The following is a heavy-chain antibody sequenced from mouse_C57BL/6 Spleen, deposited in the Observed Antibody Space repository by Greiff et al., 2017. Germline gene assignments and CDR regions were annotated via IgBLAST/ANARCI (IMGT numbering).Heavy chain of an antibody. V-gene: IGHV1-39*01. J-gene: IGHJ2*01. CDR3: ARGAPYITTVLAEGFDY. D-gene: IGHD1-1*01. CDR1: GYSFTDYN. CDR2: INPNYGTT. Sequence: VQLQQSGPELVKPGASVKISCKASGYSFTDYNMNWVKQSNGKSLEWIGVINPNYGTTSYNQKFKGKATLTVDQSSSTAYMQRNSLTSEDAAVYYCARGAPYITTVLAEGFDYWGQGTTLTVSS.